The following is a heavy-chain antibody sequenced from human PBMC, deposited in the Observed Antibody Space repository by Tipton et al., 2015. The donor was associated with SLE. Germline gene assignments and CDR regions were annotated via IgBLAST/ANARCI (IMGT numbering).Heavy chain of an antibody. J-gene: IGHJ4*02. CDR3: AADLGSGSFDY. D-gene: IGHD3-10*01. V-gene: IGHV4-61*02. CDR1: GGSISSSSYY. Sequence: TLSLTCTVSGGSISSSSYYWSWIRQPAGKGLEWIGRIYTSGSTNYNPSLKSRVTMSVDTSKNQFSLKLSSVTAADTAVYYCAADLGSGSFDYWGQGTLVTVSS. CDR2: IYTSGST.